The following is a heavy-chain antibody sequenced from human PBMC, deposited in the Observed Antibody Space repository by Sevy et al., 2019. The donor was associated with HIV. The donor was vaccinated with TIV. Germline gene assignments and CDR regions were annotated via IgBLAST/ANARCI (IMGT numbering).Heavy chain of an antibody. D-gene: IGHD6-13*01. CDR2: ISGSGGST. Sequence: GGSLRLSCAASGFTFSSYAMSWVRQAPRKGLEWVSAISGSGGSTYYADSVKGRFTISRDNSKNTLYLQMNSLRAEDTAVYYCAKDGWIAAAGTAINYYYYMDVWGKGTTVTVSS. J-gene: IGHJ6*03. CDR3: AKDGWIAAAGTAINYYYYMDV. V-gene: IGHV3-23*01. CDR1: GFTFSSYA.